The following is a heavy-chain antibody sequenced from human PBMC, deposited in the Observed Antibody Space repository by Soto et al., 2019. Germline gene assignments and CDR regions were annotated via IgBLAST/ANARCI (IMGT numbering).Heavy chain of an antibody. CDR3: ANFNWYSDL. CDR2: IYYTGST. V-gene: IGHV4-59*01. CDR1: GGSIRISY. J-gene: IGHJ2*01. Sequence: GTLSLTCTASGGSIRISYCTWIRQPPGKGLEWIGYIYYTGSTNYNPSLKSRVTISVDTSKNQFSLQLSSVTAADTAVYYCANFNWYSDLWGRGTPVTVSS.